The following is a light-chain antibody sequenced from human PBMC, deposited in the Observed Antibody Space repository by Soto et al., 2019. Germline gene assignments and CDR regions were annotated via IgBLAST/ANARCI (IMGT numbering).Light chain of an antibody. CDR3: QSYDSSLSVSYV. CDR1: RYNIGAGYD. J-gene: IGLJ1*01. Sequence: QSVLTQPPSVSGAPGQRVTISCTGSRYNIGAGYDVHWYQQLPGTAPEPLIYGNCNRPSGVPHRFSGSKSGTSASLAITGLQAEDEAYYYCQSYDSSLSVSYVFGTGTKVTV. V-gene: IGLV1-40*01. CDR2: GNC.